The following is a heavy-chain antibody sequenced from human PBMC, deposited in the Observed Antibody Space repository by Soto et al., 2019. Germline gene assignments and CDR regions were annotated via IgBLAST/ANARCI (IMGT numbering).Heavy chain of an antibody. CDR1: GFTFSSYS. J-gene: IGHJ4*02. V-gene: IGHV3-21*01. Sequence: EVQLVESGGGLVKPGGSLRLSCAASGFTFSSYSMNWVRQAPGKGLEWVSSISSSSSYIYYADSVKGRFTISRDNAKNSLYRQMNSLRAEDTAVYYCARDQLGYCSSTSCYDFDYWGQGTLVTVSS. CDR3: ARDQLGYCSSTSCYDFDY. D-gene: IGHD2-2*01. CDR2: ISSSSSYI.